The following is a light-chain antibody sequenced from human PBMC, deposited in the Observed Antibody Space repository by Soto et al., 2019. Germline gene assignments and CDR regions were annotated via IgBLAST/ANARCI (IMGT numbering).Light chain of an antibody. V-gene: IGKV1-5*03. CDR1: QSISSW. J-gene: IGKJ1*01. CDR2: KAS. CDR3: QQYNSYGT. Sequence: MQMTQSPSTLSASVGDRVTITCRASQSISSWLAWYQQKPGKAPKLLIYKASSLESGVPSRFSGSGSGTEFTLTISSLQPDDFATYYCQQYNSYGTFGQGTKVDIK.